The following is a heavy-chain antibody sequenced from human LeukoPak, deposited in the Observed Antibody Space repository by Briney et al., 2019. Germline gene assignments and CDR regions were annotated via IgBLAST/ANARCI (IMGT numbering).Heavy chain of an antibody. CDR1: GGSISSSSYY. CDR3: ASRGTYYYGSGSYYFDY. Sequence: SETLSLTCTVSGGSISSSSYYRGWIRQPPGKGLEWIGSIYYSGSTYYNPSLKSRVTISVDTSKNQFSLKLSSVTAADTAVYYCASRGTYYYGSGSYYFDYWGQGTLVTVSS. D-gene: IGHD3-10*01. V-gene: IGHV4-39*01. CDR2: IYYSGST. J-gene: IGHJ4*02.